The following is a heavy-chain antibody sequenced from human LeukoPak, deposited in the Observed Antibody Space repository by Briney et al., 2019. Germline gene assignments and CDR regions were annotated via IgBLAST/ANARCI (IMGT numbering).Heavy chain of an antibody. CDR3: ARSSSGYYDFWSLNYNFDY. V-gene: IGHV4-59*01. J-gene: IGHJ4*02. CDR1: GGSISSYY. Sequence: PSETLSLTCTVSGGSISSYYWSWIRQPPGKGLEWIGYIYYSGSTNYNPSLKSRVTISVDTSKNQFSLELSSVTSADTAVYYCARSSSGYYDFWSLNYNFDYWGQGTLVTVSS. D-gene: IGHD3-3*01. CDR2: IYYSGST.